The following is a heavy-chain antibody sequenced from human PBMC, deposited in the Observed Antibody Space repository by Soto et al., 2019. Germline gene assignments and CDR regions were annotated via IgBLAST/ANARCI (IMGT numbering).Heavy chain of an antibody. CDR2: IYWDDDR. D-gene: IGHD6-19*01. CDR1: GFSLSTSGVG. CDR3: AHRQSPVASIDY. Sequence: SGPTLVNPTQTLTLTCTFSGFSLSTSGVGVGWIRQAPGKALEWLALIYWDDDRRYSPSLKSRLTITKDTSKNQVVLTMTNMDPVDTATYYCAHRQSPVASIDYWGQGTLVTVSS. V-gene: IGHV2-5*02. J-gene: IGHJ4*02.